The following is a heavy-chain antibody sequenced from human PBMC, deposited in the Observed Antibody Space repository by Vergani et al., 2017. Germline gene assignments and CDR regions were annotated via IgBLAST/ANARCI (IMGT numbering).Heavy chain of an antibody. J-gene: IGHJ4*02. CDR2: IDPSDSYT. V-gene: IGHV5-10-1*03. CDR1: GYSFTSYW. D-gene: IGHD2-21*02. Sequence: EVQLVPSGAEVKKPGESLRISCKGSGYSFTSYWISWVRQMPGKGLEWMGRIDPSDSYTNYSPSFQGHVTISADKSISTAYLQLSSLKASDTAMYYCARLEYCGGDCYLLLDWGQGTLVTVSS. CDR3: ARLEYCGGDCYLLLD.